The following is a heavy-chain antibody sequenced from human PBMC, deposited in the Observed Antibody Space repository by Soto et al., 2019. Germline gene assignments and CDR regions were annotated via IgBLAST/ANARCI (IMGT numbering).Heavy chain of an antibody. D-gene: IGHD2-21*01. CDR3: AKNRSRDGSCPNGFDY. CDR2: IRSSGDYT. Sequence: GGSLRLSCAASGVAFSTYVMSLVRQAPGKGLEWVSAIRSSGDYTYYVDSVKGRFSISRDNSKNTLFLQMNSLRAEDTAVYYCAKNRSRDGSCPNGFDYCGQGTLGTVSS. V-gene: IGHV3-23*01. CDR1: GVAFSTYV. J-gene: IGHJ4*01.